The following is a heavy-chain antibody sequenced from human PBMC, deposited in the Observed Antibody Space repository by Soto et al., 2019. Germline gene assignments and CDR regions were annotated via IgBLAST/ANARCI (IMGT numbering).Heavy chain of an antibody. CDR2: ISYDGSNK. V-gene: IGHV3-30*18. J-gene: IGHJ6*02. D-gene: IGHD1-26*01. Sequence: GGSLRLSCAASGFTFSSYGMHWVRQAPGKGLEWVAVISYDGSNKYYADSVKGRFTISRDNSKNTLYLQMNSLRAEDTAVYYCANIVGATSYYGMDVWGQGTTVTVSS. CDR3: ANIVGATSYYGMDV. CDR1: GFTFSSYG.